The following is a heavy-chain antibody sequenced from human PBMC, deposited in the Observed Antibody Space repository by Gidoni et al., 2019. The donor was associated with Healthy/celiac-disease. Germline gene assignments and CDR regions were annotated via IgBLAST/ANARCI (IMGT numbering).Heavy chain of an antibody. CDR2: ISSSSSYI. CDR1: GFAFSSYS. V-gene: IGHV3-21*01. CDR3: ARKLYYDFWSGQGILP. Sequence: EVQLVESGGGLVKPGGSLRLSCAASGFAFSSYSMNWVRQAHGKGLEWVSSISSSSSYIYYAASVKGRFTISRDNAKNSLYLQMNSLRAEDTAVYYCARKLYYDFWSGQGILPWGQGTLVTVSS. J-gene: IGHJ5*02. D-gene: IGHD3-3*01.